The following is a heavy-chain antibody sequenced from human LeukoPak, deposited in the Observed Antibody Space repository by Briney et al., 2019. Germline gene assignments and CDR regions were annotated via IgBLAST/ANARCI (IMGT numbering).Heavy chain of an antibody. CDR1: GFTFSSYS. Sequence: GGSLRLSCAASGFTFSSYSMNWVRQAPGKGLEWVSYISSSSSTIYYADSVKGRFTISRDNAKNSLYLQMNSLRAEDTAVYYCARAGYYDVFTGYFDWGQGTLVTVSS. D-gene: IGHD3-9*01. V-gene: IGHV3-48*04. CDR3: ARAGYYDVFTGYFD. CDR2: ISSSSSTI. J-gene: IGHJ4*02.